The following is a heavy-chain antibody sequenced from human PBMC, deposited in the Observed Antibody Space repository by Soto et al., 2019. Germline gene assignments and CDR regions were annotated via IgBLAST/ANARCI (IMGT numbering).Heavy chain of an antibody. CDR1: GGSISSYY. CDR3: ARRWGTYFDF. V-gene: IGHV4-59*01. J-gene: IGHJ4*02. Sequence: QVQLQESGPGLVKPSETLSLTCTVSGGSISSYYWSWIRQPPGKGLEWIGYIYYRGRTDYDPSLKRRVTITVDTSKNQFSLKLSSVTAADTAVYYCARRWGTYFDFWGQGTLVTVSS. D-gene: IGHD7-27*01. CDR2: IYYRGRT.